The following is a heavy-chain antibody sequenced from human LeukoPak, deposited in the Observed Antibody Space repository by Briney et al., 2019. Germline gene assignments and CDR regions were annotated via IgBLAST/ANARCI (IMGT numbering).Heavy chain of an antibody. J-gene: IGHJ6*02. CDR2: INSDGSST. Sequence: GGSLRLSCAASGFTFSSYAMSWVRQAPGKGLVWVSRINSDGSSTSYADSVKGRFTISRDNAKNTLYLQMNSLRAEDTAVYYCARDIAIFGVVTFWYYYYYGMDVWGQGTTVTVSS. CDR3: ARDIAIFGVVTFWYYYYYGMDV. V-gene: IGHV3-74*01. CDR1: GFTFSSYA. D-gene: IGHD3-3*01.